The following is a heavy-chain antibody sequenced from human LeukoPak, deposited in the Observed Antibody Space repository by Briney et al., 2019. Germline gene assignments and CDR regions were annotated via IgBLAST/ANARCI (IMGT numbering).Heavy chain of an antibody. Sequence: ASVKVSCKASGYTFTSYDINWVRQAPGQGLEWMGWMNPNSGNTGYARKFQGRVTMTRNTSISTAYMELSSLRSEDTAVYYCARGPMTTVRGVITRYNWFDPWGQGTLVTVSA. CDR2: MNPNSGNT. CDR3: ARGPMTTVRGVITRYNWFDP. V-gene: IGHV1-8*01. J-gene: IGHJ5*02. D-gene: IGHD3-10*01. CDR1: GYTFTSYD.